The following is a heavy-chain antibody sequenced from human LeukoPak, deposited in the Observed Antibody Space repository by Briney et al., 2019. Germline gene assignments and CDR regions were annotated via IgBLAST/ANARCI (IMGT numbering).Heavy chain of an antibody. V-gene: IGHV3-66*01. CDR1: GFTVSSNY. Sequence: GGSLRLSCAASGFTVSSNYMSWVCQAPGKGLEWVSVIYSGGSTYYADSVKGRFTISRDNSKNTLYLQMNSLRAEDTAVYYCAREGYGDYHALGYWGQGTLVTVSS. J-gene: IGHJ4*02. CDR3: AREGYGDYHALGY. CDR2: IYSGGST. D-gene: IGHD4-17*01.